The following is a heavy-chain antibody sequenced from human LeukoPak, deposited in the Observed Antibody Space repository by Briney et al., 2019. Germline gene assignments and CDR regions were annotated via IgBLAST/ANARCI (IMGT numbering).Heavy chain of an antibody. Sequence: ASVKVSCKASGYTFTSYGISWVRQAPGQGLEWMGWISAYNGNTNYAQKLQGRVTMTTDTSTSTAYMELRSLRSDDTAVYYCAVLNWNYQTDYFDYWGPGTLVTVSS. CDR2: ISAYNGNT. V-gene: IGHV1-18*01. D-gene: IGHD1-7*01. J-gene: IGHJ4*02. CDR3: AVLNWNYQTDYFDY. CDR1: GYTFTSYG.